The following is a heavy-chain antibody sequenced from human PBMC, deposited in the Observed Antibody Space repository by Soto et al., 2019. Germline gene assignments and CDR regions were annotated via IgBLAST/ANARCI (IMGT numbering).Heavy chain of an antibody. CDR3: ARSYVPSRPIDF. D-gene: IGHD2-2*01. CDR2: TNPSDGST. Sequence: ASVKVSCKASGYSLSSYYMHWVRQAPGQGLEWMGITNPSDGSTNYAQRFQGRVTMTSDTSTSTVYMEMSSLRSEDTAMYYCARSYVPSRPIDFGGQGTLVTVYS. V-gene: IGHV1-46*01. J-gene: IGHJ4*02. CDR1: GYSLSSYY.